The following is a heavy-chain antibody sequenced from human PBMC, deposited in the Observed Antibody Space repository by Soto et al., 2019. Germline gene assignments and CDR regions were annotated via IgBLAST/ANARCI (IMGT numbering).Heavy chain of an antibody. CDR2: ISSSSSTI. CDR1: GFTFSSYS. D-gene: IGHD3-10*01. J-gene: IGHJ6*02. CDR3: ASGGYYYGSGSRPYYYYGMDV. Sequence: EVQLVESGGGLVQPGGSLRLSCAASGFTFSSYSMNWVRQAPGKGLEWVSYISSSSSTIYYADSVKGRFTISRDNAKNSLYRKMNSLRAEDTAVYYCASGGYYYGSGSRPYYYYGMDVWGQGTTVTVSS. V-gene: IGHV3-48*01.